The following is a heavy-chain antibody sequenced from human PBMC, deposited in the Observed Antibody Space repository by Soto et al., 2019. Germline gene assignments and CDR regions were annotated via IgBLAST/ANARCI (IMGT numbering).Heavy chain of an antibody. D-gene: IGHD3-3*01. CDR2: INHSGST. Sequence: ETLSLTCAVDGWSFSGYYWSWIRQPPGRGLEWIGEINHSGSTNYNPSLKSRVTISVDTSKNQFSLKLSSVTAADTAVYYCARGRRYDFWSGWNWFDHWGQGTLVTVSS. V-gene: IGHV4-34*01. J-gene: IGHJ5*02. CDR3: ARGRRYDFWSGWNWFDH. CDR1: GWSFSGYY.